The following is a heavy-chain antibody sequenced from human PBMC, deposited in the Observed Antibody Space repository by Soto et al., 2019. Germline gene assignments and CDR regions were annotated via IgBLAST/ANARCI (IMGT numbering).Heavy chain of an antibody. CDR3: AKDNAEIYCGGDCYPPYFDY. V-gene: IGHV3-30*18. CDR2: ISYDGSNK. D-gene: IGHD2-21*02. CDR1: GFTFSSYG. Sequence: QVQLVESGGGVVQPGRSLRLSCAASGFTFSSYGMHWVRQAPGKGLEWVAVISYDGSNKYYADSVKGRFTISRDNSKNTLYLKMNSLRAEDTAVYYCAKDNAEIYCGGDCYPPYFDYWGQGTLVTVSS. J-gene: IGHJ4*02.